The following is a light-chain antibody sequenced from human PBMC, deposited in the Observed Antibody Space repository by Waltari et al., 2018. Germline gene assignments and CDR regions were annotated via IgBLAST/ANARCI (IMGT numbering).Light chain of an antibody. CDR3: QVWDSHTVV. CDR1: PIGTKA. CDR2: DDD. J-gene: IGLJ2*01. V-gene: IGLV3-21*02. Sequence: SYVLTQLSSMSVTPGQTARIVCGGRPIGTKAVQWYQRKAGQAPLLVLHDDDTRPSGIPDRFSGTNSGDTATLTISGVEAEDEADYFCQVWDSHTVVFGGGTNLTVL.